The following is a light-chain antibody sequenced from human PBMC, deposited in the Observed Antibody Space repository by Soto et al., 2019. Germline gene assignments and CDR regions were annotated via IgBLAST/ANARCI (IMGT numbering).Light chain of an antibody. CDR1: SSDVGGYNY. CDR3: CSYAGSYTFVV. J-gene: IGLJ2*01. Sequence: QSVLTQPRSVSGSPGQSVTISCTGTSSDVGGYNYVSWYQQHPGKAPKLMNYDVSKRPSGVPDRFSGSKSGNTASLTISGLQAEDEADYYCCSYAGSYTFVVFGGGTKVTVL. V-gene: IGLV2-11*01. CDR2: DVS.